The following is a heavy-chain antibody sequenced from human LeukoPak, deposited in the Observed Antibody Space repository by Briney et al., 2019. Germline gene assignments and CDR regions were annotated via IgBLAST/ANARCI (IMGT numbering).Heavy chain of an antibody. V-gene: IGHV3-7*01. J-gene: IGHJ4*02. CDR1: GFTFSSYW. CDR3: ARVSSSWYAADY. D-gene: IGHD6-13*01. CDR2: IKQDGSEK. Sequence: GGSLRLSCAASGFTFSSYWMSWVRQAPGKGLEWVANIKQDGSEKYYVDSVKGRFTISGDNAKNSLYLRMNSLRAEDTAVYYCARVSSSWYAADYWGQGTLVTVSS.